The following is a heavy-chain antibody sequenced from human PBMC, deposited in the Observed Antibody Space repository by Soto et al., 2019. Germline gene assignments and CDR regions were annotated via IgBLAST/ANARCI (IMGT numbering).Heavy chain of an antibody. CDR2: ISGSGGST. CDR1: GFTFSSYA. CDR3: AKDAGVRWGVSYYFDY. D-gene: IGHD3-10*01. Sequence: GGSLRLSCAASGFTFSSYAMSWVRQAPGKGLEWVSAISGSGGSTYYADSVKGRFTISRDNSKNTLYLQMNSLRAEDTAVYYCAKDAGVRWGVSYYFDYWGQGTLVTVSS. J-gene: IGHJ4*02. V-gene: IGHV3-23*01.